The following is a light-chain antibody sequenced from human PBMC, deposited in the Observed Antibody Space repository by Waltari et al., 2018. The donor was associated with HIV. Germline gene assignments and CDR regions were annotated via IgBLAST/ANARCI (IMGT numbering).Light chain of an antibody. CDR3: HSRDSSGYSYV. CDR1: RLKTYY. Sequence: SLELTQDPYVSVGFGQTLKDTCPGGRLKTYYFNWDQQEPGQAPVLVPPVKNSRPSGVPDRVSGSSSGSTASLTITGAQAEDEAVYYCHSRDSSGYSYVFGTGTQVTVL. J-gene: IGLJ1*01. V-gene: IGLV3-19*01. CDR2: VKN.